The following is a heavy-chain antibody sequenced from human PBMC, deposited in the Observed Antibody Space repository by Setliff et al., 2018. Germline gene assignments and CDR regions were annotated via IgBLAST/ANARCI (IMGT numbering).Heavy chain of an antibody. CDR1: GFSLSDGRVG. D-gene: IGHD1-7*01. CDR3: ARSRYELPHYYFDY. CDR2: IFSMDQK. Sequence: SGPTLVNPTETLTLTCTISGFSLSDGRVGVTWIRQPPGKALEWLATIFSMDQKSYSTSLESRLLISKDTSATQVVLMMTNMNPADTGTYYCARSRYELPHYYFDYWGQEILVTVSS. V-gene: IGHV2-26*03. J-gene: IGHJ4*02.